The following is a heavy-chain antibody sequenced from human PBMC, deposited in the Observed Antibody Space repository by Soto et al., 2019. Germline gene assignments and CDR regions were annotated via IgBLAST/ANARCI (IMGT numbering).Heavy chain of an antibody. CDR2: INAGSGNT. J-gene: IGHJ3*02. V-gene: IGHV1-3*03. CDR1: GYTFSTYA. D-gene: IGHD1-1*01. Sequence: SVKVSCKSSGYTFSTYAIHWVRQAPGQRLQWMGWINAGSGNTKYSQDFQGRVTFTRDTSATTAYMELSSLRSEDTAVYYCASHASHVGQLERGGAFDIWGQGTMVTVSS. CDR3: ASHASHVGQLERGGAFDI.